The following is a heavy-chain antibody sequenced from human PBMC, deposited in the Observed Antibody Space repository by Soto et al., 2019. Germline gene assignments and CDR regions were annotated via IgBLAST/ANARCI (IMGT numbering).Heavy chain of an antibody. CDR1: GFTFSTYC. V-gene: IGHV3-21*01. Sequence: GRSLRLSCAASGFTFSTYCMNWVRQAPGKGLEWVSSISATSTYIYYADSVKGRFSISRDNAKNSLYLQINSLRAEDTAVYYCVRDFSRIVGATADAFDVWGQGTMVTVSS. J-gene: IGHJ3*01. CDR3: VRDFSRIVGATADAFDV. D-gene: IGHD1-26*01. CDR2: ISATSTYI.